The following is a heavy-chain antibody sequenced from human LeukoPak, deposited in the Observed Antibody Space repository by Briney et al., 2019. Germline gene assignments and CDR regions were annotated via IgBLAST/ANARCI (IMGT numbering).Heavy chain of an antibody. J-gene: IGHJ4*02. CDR3: ATLMAHLDY. D-gene: IGHD2-8*01. CDR2: INPNSGDT. Sequence: ASVKVSCTASGYTFTSYYMHWVRQAPGQGLEWMGWINPNSGDTNYAQKFQGRVTMTRDTTISTAYMELSRLRSDDTAVFYCATLMAHLDYWGQGTLVTVSS. CDR1: GYTFTSYY. V-gene: IGHV1-2*02.